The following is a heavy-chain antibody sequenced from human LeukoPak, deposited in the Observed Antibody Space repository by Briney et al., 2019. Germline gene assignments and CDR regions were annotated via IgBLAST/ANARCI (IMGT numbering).Heavy chain of an antibody. CDR3: ARGRLKYYYDSSGYQKLYYFDY. V-gene: IGHV4-59*01. CDR1: GGSISSYY. J-gene: IGHJ4*02. D-gene: IGHD3-22*01. Sequence: PSETLSLTCTVSGGSISSYYWSWIRQPPGKGLEWIGYIYYSGSTNYKPSLKSRVTISVDTSKNQFSLKLSSVTAADTAVYYCARGRLKYYYDSSGYQKLYYFDYWGQGTLVTVSS. CDR2: IYYSGST.